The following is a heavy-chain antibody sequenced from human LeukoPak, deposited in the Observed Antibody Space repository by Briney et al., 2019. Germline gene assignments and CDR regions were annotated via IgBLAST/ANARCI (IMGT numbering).Heavy chain of an antibody. D-gene: IGHD6-19*01. CDR3: ARDLGSSGWTEEAYFDY. V-gene: IGHV1-2*02. J-gene: IGHJ4*02. CDR1: LYTFTGDY. Sequence: GASVKVSCKASLYTFTGDYMHSVREAPVHRRECRGGINPDSGSTNCAAKFQGRVTLTRETSISTAYMELSRLRSDDTGAYYCARDLGSSGWTEEAYFDYWGQGTLVTASS. CDR2: INPDSGST.